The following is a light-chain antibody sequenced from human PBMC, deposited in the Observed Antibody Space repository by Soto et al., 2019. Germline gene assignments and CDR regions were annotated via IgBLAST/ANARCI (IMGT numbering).Light chain of an antibody. J-gene: IGLJ1*01. Sequence: QSVVAQPASVSGSPVQTITISCTGTSSDVGGYNYVSWYQQHPGKAPKLMIYEVSNRPSGVSNRFSGSKSGNTASLTISGFQAEDYVYYYSSSYTRSFTRVFGTGT. CDR2: EVS. CDR3: SSYTRSFTRV. V-gene: IGLV2-14*01. CDR1: SSDVGGYNY.